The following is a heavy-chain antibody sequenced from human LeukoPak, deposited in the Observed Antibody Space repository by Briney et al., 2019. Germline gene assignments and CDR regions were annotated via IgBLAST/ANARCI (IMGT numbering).Heavy chain of an antibody. CDR2: ICTSGST. J-gene: IGHJ5*02. Sequence: SETLSLTCTVSGGSISSYYWSWIRQPAGKGLEWIGRICTSGSTNYHPSLKSRVTMSVDTSKNQFSLKLSSVPAADTAVYYCAREGHPWFDPWGQGTLVTVSS. V-gene: IGHV4-4*07. CDR1: GGSISSYY. CDR3: AREGHPWFDP.